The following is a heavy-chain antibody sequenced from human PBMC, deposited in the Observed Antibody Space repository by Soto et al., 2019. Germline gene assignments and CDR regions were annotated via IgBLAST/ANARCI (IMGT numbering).Heavy chain of an antibody. Sequence: QVQLQESGPGLVKPSQTLSLTCTVSGGSISSGGYYWSWIRQHPGKGLEWIGYIYYSGSTYYNPSLKSRVTISVDTSKNQFSLKLSSVTAADTAVYYCARDRRSYVGPRGGFDYWGQGTLVTVSS. CDR3: ARDRRSYVGPRGGFDY. CDR2: IYYSGST. V-gene: IGHV4-31*03. J-gene: IGHJ4*02. D-gene: IGHD3-10*01. CDR1: GGSISSGGYY.